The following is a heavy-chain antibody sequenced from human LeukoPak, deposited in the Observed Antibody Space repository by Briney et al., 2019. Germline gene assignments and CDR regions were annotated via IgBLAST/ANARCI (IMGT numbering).Heavy chain of an antibody. CDR1: GFTFSSYA. V-gene: IGHV3-23*01. Sequence: GGSLRLSCAASGFTFSSYAMSWVRQAPGKGLEWVSAISGSGGSTYYADSVKGRFTISRDNSKNTLYLQMNSLRAEDTAVYYCAKDLVDPVLEWSTPACDYWGQGTLVTVSS. D-gene: IGHD3-3*01. J-gene: IGHJ4*02. CDR3: AKDLVDPVLEWSTPACDY. CDR2: ISGSGGST.